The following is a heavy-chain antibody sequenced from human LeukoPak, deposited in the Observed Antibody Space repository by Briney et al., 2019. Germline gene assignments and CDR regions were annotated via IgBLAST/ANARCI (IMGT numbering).Heavy chain of an antibody. J-gene: IGHJ3*02. CDR3: AKEMGDIVVVPAGPVDAFDI. CDR2: INSDGSST. Sequence: PGGSLRLSCAASGFTFSSYWMHWVRQAPGKGLVWVSRINSDGSSTSYADSVKGRFTISRDNAKNTLYLQMNSLRAEDTAVYYCAKEMGDIVVVPAGPVDAFDIWGQGTMVTVSS. V-gene: IGHV3-74*01. D-gene: IGHD2-2*01. CDR1: GFTFSSYW.